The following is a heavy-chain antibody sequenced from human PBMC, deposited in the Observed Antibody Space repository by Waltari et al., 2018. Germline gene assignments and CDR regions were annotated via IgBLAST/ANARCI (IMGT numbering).Heavy chain of an antibody. J-gene: IGHJ5*02. D-gene: IGHD6-13*01. Sequence: QVQLVQSGAEVKKPGASVKVSCKASGYTFTSYAMHWVRQAPGQRLEWMGWINAGNGNTKNSQKFQGRVPITRDTSASTAYMELSSLRSEDTAVYYCARVISGSSSWYHPWGQGTLVTVSS. CDR2: INAGNGNT. CDR3: ARVISGSSSWYHP. V-gene: IGHV1-3*01. CDR1: GYTFTSYA.